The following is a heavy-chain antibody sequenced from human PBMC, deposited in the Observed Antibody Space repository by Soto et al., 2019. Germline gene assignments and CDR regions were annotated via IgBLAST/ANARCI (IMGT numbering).Heavy chain of an antibody. J-gene: IGHJ6*02. CDR3: AREGGSSGWYQDYYYGMDV. CDR1: GGSISSYY. D-gene: IGHD6-19*01. CDR2: IYYSGST. V-gene: IGHV4-59*01. Sequence: SETLSLTCTVSGGSISSYYWSWIRQPPGKGLECIWYIYYSGSTNYNPSLKSQVTISVDTSKNQFSLKLSSVTAADTAVYYCAREGGSSGWYQDYYYGMDVWGQGTTVTVSS.